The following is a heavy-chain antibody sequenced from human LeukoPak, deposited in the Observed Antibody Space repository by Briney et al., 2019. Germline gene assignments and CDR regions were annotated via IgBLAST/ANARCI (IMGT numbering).Heavy chain of an antibody. CDR1: GHIFTDYY. CDR2: INPKSGDT. D-gene: IGHD3-9*01. CDR3: TSPAGSNYDVLTGPGYCDY. V-gene: IGHV1-2*02. J-gene: IGHJ4*02. Sequence: ASVKVSCKASGHIFTDYYMHWVRQDPGQGLEWLGWINPKSGDTNYAQKFQGRVTMTRDTSITTVYMELRSLRSDDTAVYYCTSPAGSNYDVLTGPGYCDYWGQGTLVTVSS.